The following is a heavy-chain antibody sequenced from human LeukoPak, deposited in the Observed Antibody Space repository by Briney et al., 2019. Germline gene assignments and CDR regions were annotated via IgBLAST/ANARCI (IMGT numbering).Heavy chain of an antibody. V-gene: IGHV3-48*01. CDR1: GFTFSSYN. J-gene: IGHJ6*03. D-gene: IGHD4-11*01. Sequence: GGSLRLSCAASGFTFSSYNMNWVRQAPGKGLEWVSYISGSSSSIYYADSVKGRFTISRDNSKNTLYLQMNSLRAEDTAVYYCAKSYSNYAYYYYYMDVWGKGTTVTVSS. CDR3: AKSYSNYAYYYYYMDV. CDR2: ISGSSSSI.